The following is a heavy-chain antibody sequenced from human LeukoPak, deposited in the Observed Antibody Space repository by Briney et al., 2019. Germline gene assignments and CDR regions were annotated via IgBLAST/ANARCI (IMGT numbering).Heavy chain of an antibody. Sequence: GGSLRLSCAAPGFTFSSYGMHWVRQAPGKGLEWVAVIWYDGSNKYYADSVKGRFTISRDNSKNTLYLQMNSLRAEDTAVYYCARDTNYLSGGVLGYWGQGTLVTVSS. V-gene: IGHV3-33*01. CDR2: IWYDGSNK. D-gene: IGHD5-24*01. J-gene: IGHJ4*02. CDR3: ARDTNYLSGGVLGY. CDR1: GFTFSSYG.